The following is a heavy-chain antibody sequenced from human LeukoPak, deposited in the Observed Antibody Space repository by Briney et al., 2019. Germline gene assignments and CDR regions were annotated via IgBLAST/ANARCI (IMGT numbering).Heavy chain of an antibody. V-gene: IGHV3-21*01. Sequence: GGSLRLSCAASGFTFSSYSMNWVRQAPGKGLEWVSSISSSGSYIYYADSVKGRFTISRDNAKNSLYLQMNSLRAEDTAVYYCARRVAAGYDFWSGRYYFDYWGQGTLVTVSS. CDR2: ISSSGSYI. CDR1: GFTFSSYS. D-gene: IGHD3-3*01. CDR3: ARRVAAGYDFWSGRYYFDY. J-gene: IGHJ4*02.